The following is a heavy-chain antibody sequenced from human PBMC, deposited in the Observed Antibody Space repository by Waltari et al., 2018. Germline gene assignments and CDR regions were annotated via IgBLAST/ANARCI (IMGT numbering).Heavy chain of an antibody. Sequence: QVQLVQSGAEVNXPGASVKVSCXASGYTFIGYXIHWVRQAPGQGLEWMAWVNPSSGGTXYAQKFQGRXTVTXDTSISXXYMXLNGLISXXXAVXXCVRGSGITXKNLPSDPXGQGTLVTVSS. CDR1: GYTFIGYX. D-gene: IGHD3-10*01. V-gene: IGHV1-2*02. CDR3: VRGSGITXKNLPSDP. J-gene: IGHJ5*02. CDR2: VNPSSGGT.